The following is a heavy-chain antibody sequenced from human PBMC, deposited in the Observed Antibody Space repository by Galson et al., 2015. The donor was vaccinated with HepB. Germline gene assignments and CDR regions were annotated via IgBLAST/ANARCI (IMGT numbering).Heavy chain of an antibody. V-gene: IGHV5-51*01. CDR2: IFPGASET. CDR1: GYNFANLW. Sequence: QSGAEVKKPGESLKISCPGSGYNFANLWIGWVRQMPGKGLEWMGSIFPGASETRYSPSFQGQVTISADESINTAYLQWHSLEASDAAIYYCATHKYDSGWYSDFWGQGTLVTVSS. CDR3: ATHKYDSGWYSDF. J-gene: IGHJ4*02. D-gene: IGHD6-19*01.